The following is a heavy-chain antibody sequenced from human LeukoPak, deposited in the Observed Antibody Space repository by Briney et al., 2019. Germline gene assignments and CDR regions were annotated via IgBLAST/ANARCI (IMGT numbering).Heavy chain of an antibody. D-gene: IGHD2-2*01. CDR2: IIPIFGTA. J-gene: IGHJ5*02. CDR3: ARGFIPAAISAWFDP. V-gene: IGHV1-69*01. Sequence: SVKVSCKASGGTFSSYAISWVRQAPGQGLEWMGGIIPIFGTANYAQKFQGRVTITADESTSTAYMELSSLRSEDTAVYYCARGFIPAAISAWFDPWGQGTLVTVSS. CDR1: GGTFSSYA.